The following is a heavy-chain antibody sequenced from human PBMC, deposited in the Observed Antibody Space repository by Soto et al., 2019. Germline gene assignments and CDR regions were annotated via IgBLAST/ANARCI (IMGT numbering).Heavy chain of an antibody. J-gene: IGHJ4*02. V-gene: IGHV3-48*02. CDR3: ARDFWDYYDSSGYYGHIYPFVHYFDY. D-gene: IGHD3-22*01. CDR2: ISSSSSTI. Sequence: GGSLRLSCAASGFTFSSYSMNWVRQAPGKGLEWVSYISSSSSTIYYADSVKGRFTISRDNAKNSLYLQMNSLRDEDTAVYYCARDFWDYYDSSGYYGHIYPFVHYFDYWGQGTLVTVSS. CDR1: GFTFSSYS.